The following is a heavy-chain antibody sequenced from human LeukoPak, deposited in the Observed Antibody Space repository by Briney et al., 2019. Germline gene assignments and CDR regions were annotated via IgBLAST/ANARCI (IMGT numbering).Heavy chain of an antibody. D-gene: IGHD5-18*01. CDR2: IYYSGST. Sequence: PSETLSLTCTVSGGSISSYYWSWIRQPPGKGLEWIGYIYYSGSTNYNPSLKSRVTISVDTSKNQFSLKLNSVTAADTAVYFCARTTEGGYTYDYFYYYYMDVWGKGTTVTVSS. CDR1: GGSISSYY. V-gene: IGHV4-59*01. CDR3: ARTTEGGYTYDYFYYYYMDV. J-gene: IGHJ6*03.